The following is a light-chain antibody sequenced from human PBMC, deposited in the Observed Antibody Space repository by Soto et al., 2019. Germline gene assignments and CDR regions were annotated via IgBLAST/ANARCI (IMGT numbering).Light chain of an antibody. V-gene: IGLV1-40*01. CDR3: QSYDSSLNRV. J-gene: IGLJ3*02. CDR1: SSNIGAGYD. Sequence: QLVLTQPPSVSGAPGQRVTISCTGSSSNIGAGYDVHWYQQLPGTAPKLLIYGNSTRPSGVPDRFSGSKSGTSASLAITGLQAEDEADYYCQSYDSSLNRVFGGGTKLTVL. CDR2: GNS.